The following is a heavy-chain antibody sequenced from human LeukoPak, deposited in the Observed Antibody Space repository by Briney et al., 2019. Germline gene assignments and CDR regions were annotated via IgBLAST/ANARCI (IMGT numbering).Heavy chain of an antibody. D-gene: IGHD3-9*01. CDR1: GYSFTSHW. V-gene: IGHV5-51*01. Sequence: GESLKISCKTSGYSFTSHWIGWVRQMPGKGLEWMGIIYPGDSYTTYSPSFQGQVTISADKSINTAYLQWSSLQASDTAMYYCARTADISTGFGSDYWGQGTLVTVSS. CDR2: IYPGDSYT. J-gene: IGHJ4*02. CDR3: ARTADISTGFGSDY.